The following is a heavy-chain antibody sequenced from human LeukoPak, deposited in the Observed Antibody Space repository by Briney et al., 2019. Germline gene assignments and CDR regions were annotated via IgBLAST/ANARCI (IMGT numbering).Heavy chain of an antibody. Sequence: PGRSLRLSCAASGFTFDDYAMHWVRQAPGKGLEWVSGISWNSGSIGYADSVKGRFTISRDNAKNSLYLRMNSLRAEDTALYYCAKDDIAVAGPYWYFDLWGRGTLVTVSS. D-gene: IGHD6-19*01. CDR2: ISWNSGSI. CDR3: AKDDIAVAGPYWYFDL. CDR1: GFTFDDYA. V-gene: IGHV3-9*01. J-gene: IGHJ2*01.